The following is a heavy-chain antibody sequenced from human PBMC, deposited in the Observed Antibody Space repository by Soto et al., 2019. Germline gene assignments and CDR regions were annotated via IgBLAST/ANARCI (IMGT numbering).Heavy chain of an antibody. CDR1: GFTFSNAW. J-gene: IGHJ4*02. V-gene: IGHV3-15*01. Sequence: PGGSLRLSCAASGFTFSNAWMSWVRQAPGKGLEWVGRIKSKTDGGTTDYAAPVKGRFTISRDDSKNTLYLQMNSLKTEDTAVYYCTTEGPYSGSYYAYWGQGTLVTVSS. CDR3: TTEGPYSGSYYAY. CDR2: IKSKTDGGTT. D-gene: IGHD1-26*01.